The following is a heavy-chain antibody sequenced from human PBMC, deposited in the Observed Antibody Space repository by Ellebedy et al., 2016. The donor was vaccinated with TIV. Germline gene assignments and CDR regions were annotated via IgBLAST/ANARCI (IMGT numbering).Heavy chain of an antibody. D-gene: IGHD1-26*01. Sequence: MPSETLSLTCTVSGGSISSYYWSWIRQPPWKGLEWIGYIYYSGSTNYNPSLKSRVNISIDTSKNQFSLKLRSVTAADTAVYYCARESSGSYFDYWGQGILVTVSS. CDR2: IYYSGST. J-gene: IGHJ4*02. V-gene: IGHV4-59*01. CDR3: ARESSGSYFDY. CDR1: GGSISSYY.